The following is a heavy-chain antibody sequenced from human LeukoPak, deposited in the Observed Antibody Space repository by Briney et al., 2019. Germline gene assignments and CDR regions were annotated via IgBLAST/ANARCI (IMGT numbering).Heavy chain of an antibody. CDR1: GFTFSSNW. V-gene: IGHV3-7*01. CDR2: IREDGGET. D-gene: IGHD5-12*01. J-gene: IGHJ4*02. CDR3: ARGTGGLRPLDC. Sequence: PGGSLRLSCVASGFTFSSNWMSWVRQAPGKGLGGVAYIREDGGETYYVDSVKGRFTISRDNAKNSLYLQMNSLRDEDTAVYYCARGTGGLRPLDCWGRGTLVTVSS.